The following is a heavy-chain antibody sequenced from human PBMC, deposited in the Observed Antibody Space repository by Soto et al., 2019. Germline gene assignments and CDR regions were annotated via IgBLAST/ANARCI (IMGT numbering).Heavy chain of an antibody. D-gene: IGHD3-22*01. CDR3: AADPLGYYDSSGYYPD. J-gene: IGHJ4*02. Sequence: GASVKVSCKASGFTFTSSAVQWVRQARGQRLEWIGWIVVGSGNTNYAQKFQERVTITRDMSTSTAYMELSSLRSEDTAVYYCAADPLGYYDSSGYYPDWGQGTLVTVSS. V-gene: IGHV1-58*01. CDR2: IVVGSGNT. CDR1: GFTFTSSA.